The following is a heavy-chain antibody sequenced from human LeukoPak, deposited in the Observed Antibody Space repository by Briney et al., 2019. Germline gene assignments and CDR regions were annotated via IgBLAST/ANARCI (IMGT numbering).Heavy chain of an antibody. CDR2: ISPYNGNT. V-gene: IGHV1-18*01. D-gene: IGHD1-26*01. CDR1: GYTFNTYG. J-gene: IGHJ6*02. Sequence: GASVKVSCKPYGYTFNTYGITWVRQAPGQGLEWMGWISPYNGNTNYAQKFQGRVTIIADKFTSTAYMELSSLRSEDTAMYYCARDQKVGATPYFGMDVWGQGTTVTVSS. CDR3: ARDQKVGATPYFGMDV.